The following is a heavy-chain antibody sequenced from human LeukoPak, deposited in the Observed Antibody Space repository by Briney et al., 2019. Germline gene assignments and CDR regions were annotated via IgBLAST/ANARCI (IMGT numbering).Heavy chain of an antibody. Sequence: SETLSLTCTVSRGSISGYSWSWIRQPAGKGLEWIGRIFLSGSTNYNPSLKSRVTMSIATSKNQFSLSLRSVTAADTAVYYCARENYYDTSDWGQGTLVTVSS. J-gene: IGHJ4*02. CDR2: IFLSGST. D-gene: IGHD3-22*01. V-gene: IGHV4-4*07. CDR1: RGSISGYS. CDR3: ARENYYDTSD.